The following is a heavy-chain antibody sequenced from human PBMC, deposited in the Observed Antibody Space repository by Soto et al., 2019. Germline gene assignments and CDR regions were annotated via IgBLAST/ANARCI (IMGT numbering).Heavy chain of an antibody. J-gene: IGHJ5*02. CDR3: AKDWGSSGWFNWFNP. D-gene: IGHD6-19*01. CDR2: ISHSGTSK. CDR1: GFTVATTG. V-gene: IGHV3-30*18. Sequence: QVQLVESGGGVVQPGESLQVACAASGFTVATTGMHWVRQAPGKGLEWVAMISHSGTSKVYTDSVQGRFTISRDNAKNNLYLQMSSLRPEDTAIYYCAKDWGSSGWFNWFNPWGQGVLVTVSS.